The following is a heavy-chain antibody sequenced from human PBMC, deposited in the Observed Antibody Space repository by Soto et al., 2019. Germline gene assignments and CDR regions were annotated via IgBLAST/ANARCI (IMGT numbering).Heavy chain of an antibody. CDR3: ARGGLEPFDY. V-gene: IGHV3-23*01. D-gene: IGHD1-1*01. CDR1: GFAFSSYT. Sequence: PGGSLRLSCAASGFAFSSYTMNWVRQAPGKGLEWVSSISGSGGSTYYADSVKGRFIISRDDAKSELYLQMDRLRAEDTAVYYCARGGLEPFDYLGQGALVTVSS. J-gene: IGHJ4*02. CDR2: ISGSGGST.